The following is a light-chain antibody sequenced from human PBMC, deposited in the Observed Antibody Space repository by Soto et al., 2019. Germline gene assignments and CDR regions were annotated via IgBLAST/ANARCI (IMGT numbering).Light chain of an antibody. CDR3: SSDTALSTVV. V-gene: IGLV2-14*01. CDR2: DVS. CDR1: SSDVGGYHD. Sequence: QSVLTQPASVSGSPGQSITISCTGTSSDVGGYHDVSWFQHQSGKAPQLIIYDVSNRPSGVSNRFSGSKSGNTASLTISGLQADDDDDYYCSSDTALSTVVFGGGTKLTVL. J-gene: IGLJ2*01.